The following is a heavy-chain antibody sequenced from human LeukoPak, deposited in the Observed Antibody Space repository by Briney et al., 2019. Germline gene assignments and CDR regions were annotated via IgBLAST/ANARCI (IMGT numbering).Heavy chain of an antibody. CDR1: GYTFTGYY. CDR2: INPNSGGT. Sequence: VASVKVSCKASGYTFTGYYMHWVRQAPGQGLEWMGWINPNSGGTNYAQKFQGWVTMTRDTSISTAYMGLSRLRSDDTAVYYCARGSSDSSGYPIYYFDYWGQGTLVTVSS. CDR3: ARGSSDSSGYPIYYFDY. J-gene: IGHJ4*02. V-gene: IGHV1-2*04. D-gene: IGHD3-22*01.